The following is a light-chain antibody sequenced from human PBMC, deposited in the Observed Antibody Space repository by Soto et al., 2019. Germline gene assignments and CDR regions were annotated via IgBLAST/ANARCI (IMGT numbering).Light chain of an antibody. CDR1: QTIYIG. J-gene: IGKJ4*01. Sequence: DIQMTQSPSTLSASVGDRVTITCRASQTIYIGLAWYRQKPGKAPKLLIYKASSLEGGVPSRFSGSGSGAEFSLTISSLQPDDFASYYCLQYNSYPFTFGGGTKVDIK. CDR3: LQYNSYPFT. V-gene: IGKV1-5*03. CDR2: KAS.